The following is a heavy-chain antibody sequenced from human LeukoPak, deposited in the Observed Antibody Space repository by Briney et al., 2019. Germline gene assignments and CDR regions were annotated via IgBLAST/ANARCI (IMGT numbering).Heavy chain of an antibody. CDR1: GFTFSSYS. Sequence: GGSPRLSCAASGFTFSSYSMNWVRQAPGKGLEWVSSISSSSSYIYYADSVKGRFTISRDNAKNSLYLQMNSLRAEDTAVYYCARIEGSYYFDYWGQGTLVTVSS. D-gene: IGHD1-26*01. V-gene: IGHV3-21*01. J-gene: IGHJ4*02. CDR2: ISSSSSYI. CDR3: ARIEGSYYFDY.